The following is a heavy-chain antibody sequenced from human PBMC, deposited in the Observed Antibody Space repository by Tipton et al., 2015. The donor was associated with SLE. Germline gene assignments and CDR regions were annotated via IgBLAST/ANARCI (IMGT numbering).Heavy chain of an antibody. CDR1: GESFNGYF. CDR2: IIHSGVT. V-gene: IGHV4-34*12. J-gene: IGHJ4*02. D-gene: IGHD1-1*01. CDR3: ARLAPTEVFDY. Sequence: GLVKPSQTLSLTCAVYGESFNGYFWTWIRQPPGKGLEWIAAIIHSGVTNYNPSLRSRVTISVDMSKNQVSLKLSSVTAADTAVYYCARLAPTEVFDYWGQGTLITVSS.